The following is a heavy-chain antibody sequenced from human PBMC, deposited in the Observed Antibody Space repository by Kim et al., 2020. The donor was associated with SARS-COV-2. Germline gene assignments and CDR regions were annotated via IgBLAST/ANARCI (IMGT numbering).Heavy chain of an antibody. Sequence: GGSLRLSCAASGFTFSGSAMHWVRQASGKGLEWVGRIRSKANSYATAYAASVKGRFTISRDDSKNTAYLQMNSLKTEDTAVYYCTRHTNSPGGHRGYWGQGTLVTVSS. V-gene: IGHV3-73*01. CDR2: IRSKANSYAT. D-gene: IGHD1-1*01. CDR3: TRHTNSPGGHRGY. J-gene: IGHJ4*02. CDR1: GFTFSGSA.